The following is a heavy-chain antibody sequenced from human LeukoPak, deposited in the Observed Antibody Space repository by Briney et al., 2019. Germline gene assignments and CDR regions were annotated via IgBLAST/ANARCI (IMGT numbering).Heavy chain of an antibody. D-gene: IGHD2-15*01. CDR3: ASGVEVVAAIFDEDWGPGDY. Sequence: PGGSLRLSCAASGFTFSSYSMNWVRQAPGKGLEWVSSISSSSSYIYYADSVKGRFTISRDNAKNSLYLQTNSLRAEDTAVYYCASGVEVVAAIFDEDWGPGDYWGQGTLVTVSS. J-gene: IGHJ4*02. CDR1: GFTFSSYS. CDR2: ISSSSSYI. V-gene: IGHV3-21*01.